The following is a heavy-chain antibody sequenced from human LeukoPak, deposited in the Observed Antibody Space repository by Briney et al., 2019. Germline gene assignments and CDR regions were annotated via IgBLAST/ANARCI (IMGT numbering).Heavy chain of an antibody. J-gene: IGHJ6*03. D-gene: IGHD6-19*01. Sequence: SETLSLTRAVYGGSFSVFYWSWIPPPPGEGREWVGEINHSGSTNYNPSLKSRVTISVATSKNQFSLKLSSVTAADTAVYYCARGSSYSSGWLGYYYYYYMDVWGKGTTVTVSS. V-gene: IGHV4-34*01. CDR3: ARGSSYSSGWLGYYYYYYMDV. CDR2: INHSGST. CDR1: GGSFSVFY.